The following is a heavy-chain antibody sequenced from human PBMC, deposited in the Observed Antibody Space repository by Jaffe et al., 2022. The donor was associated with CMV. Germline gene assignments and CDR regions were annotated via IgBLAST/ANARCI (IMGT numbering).Heavy chain of an antibody. D-gene: IGHD3-22*01. CDR3: AKGSGVTMIVPQGYDY. Sequence: EVQLVESGGGLVQPGRSLRLSCAASGFTFDDYAMHWVRQAPGKGLEWVSGISWNSGSIGYADSVKGRFTISRDNAKNSLYLQMNSLRAEDTALYYCAKGSGVTMIVPQGYDYWGQGTLVTVSS. J-gene: IGHJ4*02. V-gene: IGHV3-9*01. CDR2: ISWNSGSI. CDR1: GFTFDDYA.